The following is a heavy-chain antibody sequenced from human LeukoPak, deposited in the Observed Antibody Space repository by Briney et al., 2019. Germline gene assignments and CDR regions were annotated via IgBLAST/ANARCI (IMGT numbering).Heavy chain of an antibody. CDR1: GYSISSGYY. CDR3: ARVKYSSRRGIDP. CDR2: IYHSGST. D-gene: IGHD6-6*01. V-gene: IGHV4-38-2*02. J-gene: IGHJ5*02. Sequence: SETLSLTCTVSGYSISSGYYWGWIRQPPGKGLEWIGSIYHSGSTYYNPSLKSRVTISVDTSKNQFSLKLSSVTAADTAVYYCARVKYSSRRGIDPWGQGTLVTVSS.